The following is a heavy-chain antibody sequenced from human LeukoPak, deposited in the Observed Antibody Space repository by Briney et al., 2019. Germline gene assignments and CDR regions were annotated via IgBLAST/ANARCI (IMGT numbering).Heavy chain of an antibody. CDR2: IYSGGST. Sequence: GGSLRLSCSASGFTVSSNYMSWVRQAPGKGLEWVSVIYSGGSTYYADSVKGRFTISRDNSKNTLYLQMNSLRAEDTAVYYCARDPYYYGMDVWGQGTTVTVSS. J-gene: IGHJ6*02. CDR3: ARDPYYYGMDV. CDR1: GFTVSSNY. V-gene: IGHV3-66*01.